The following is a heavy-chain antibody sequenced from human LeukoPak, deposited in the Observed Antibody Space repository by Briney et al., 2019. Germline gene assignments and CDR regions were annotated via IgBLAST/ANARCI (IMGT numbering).Heavy chain of an antibody. CDR2: INSDGSST. CDR1: GFTFSSYW. J-gene: IGHJ5*02. CDR3: ATRDLSSGWVWFDP. V-gene: IGHV3-74*01. D-gene: IGHD6-19*01. Sequence: GGSLRLSCAASGFTFSSYWMHWVRQAPGQGLVWVSRINSDGSSTSYADSVKGRFTISRDNAKNTLYLQMNSLRAEDTAVYYCATRDLSSGWVWFDPWGQGTLVTVSS.